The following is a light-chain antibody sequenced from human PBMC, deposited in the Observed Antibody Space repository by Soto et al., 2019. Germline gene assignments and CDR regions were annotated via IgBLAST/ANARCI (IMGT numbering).Light chain of an antibody. CDR1: QSISTY. Sequence: IQLTQSPSTLSASVGDRVSITCRASQSISTYLAWYQQIPGKAPKLLIYAASTLQSGVPSRFSGSGSGTEFTLTISSLQSEDFAEYHCQQYNNWPQTFGQGTKVDTK. V-gene: IGKV1-5*01. J-gene: IGKJ1*01. CDR3: QQYNNWPQT. CDR2: AAS.